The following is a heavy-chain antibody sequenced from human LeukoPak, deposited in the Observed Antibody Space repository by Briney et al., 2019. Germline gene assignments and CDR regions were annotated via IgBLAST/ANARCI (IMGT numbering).Heavy chain of an antibody. J-gene: IGHJ4*02. V-gene: IGHV3-23*01. CDR3: ARGRSGFYFDY. D-gene: IGHD3-3*01. CDR2: ISENGGGA. CDR1: GFTFSNYV. Sequence: PGGSLRLSCAASGFTFSNYVMDWVRQAQGKGLEWVSAISENGGGADYADSVRGRFTISRDNSQNTLYQQMNSLRAEDTAVYYCARGRSGFYFDYWGQGTLVTVSS.